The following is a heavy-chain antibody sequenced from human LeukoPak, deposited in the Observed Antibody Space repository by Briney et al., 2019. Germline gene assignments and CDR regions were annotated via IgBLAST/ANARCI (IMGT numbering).Heavy chain of an antibody. V-gene: IGHV1-69*13. CDR3: ARVRYSGSYAPFDY. D-gene: IGHD1-26*01. Sequence: ASVKVSCKASGGTFSSYAISWVRQAPGQGLEWMGGIIPIFGTANYAQKFQGRVTITADESTSTAYMELSSLRSEDTAVYYCARVRYSGSYAPFDYWGQGTLVTVSS. CDR2: IIPIFGTA. J-gene: IGHJ4*02. CDR1: GGTFSSYA.